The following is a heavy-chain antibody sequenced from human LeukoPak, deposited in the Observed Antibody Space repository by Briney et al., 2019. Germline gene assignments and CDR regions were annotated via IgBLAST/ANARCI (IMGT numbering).Heavy chain of an antibody. J-gene: IGHJ4*02. CDR1: GFTFSSYW. D-gene: IGHD2-15*01. CDR3: ASLVVVVAASGY. V-gene: IGHV3-7*01. Sequence: GGSLRLSCAASGFTFSSYWMSWVRQAPGKGLEWVANIKQDGSEKHYVDSVKGRFTISRDNAKNSLYLQMDSLRAEDTAVYYCASLVVVVAASGYWGQGTLVTVSS. CDR2: IKQDGSEK.